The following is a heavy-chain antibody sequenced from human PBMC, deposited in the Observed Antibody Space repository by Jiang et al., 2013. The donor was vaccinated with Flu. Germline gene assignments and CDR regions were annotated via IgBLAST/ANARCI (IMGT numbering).Heavy chain of an antibody. CDR3: ARGGNWFDP. J-gene: IGHJ5*02. CDR2: INHSGST. Sequence: TLSLTCTVSGGSISSYYWSWIRQPPGKGLEWIGEINHSGSTNYNPSLKSRVTISVDTSKNQFSLKLSSVTAADTAVYYCARGGNWFDPWGQGTLVTVSS. CDR1: GGSISSYY. V-gene: IGHV4-34*01.